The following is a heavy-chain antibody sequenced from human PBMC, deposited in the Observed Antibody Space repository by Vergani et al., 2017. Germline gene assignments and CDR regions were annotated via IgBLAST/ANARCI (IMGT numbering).Heavy chain of an antibody. CDR3: ASCLRGIAAAGTWFDP. D-gene: IGHD6-13*01. J-gene: IGHJ5*02. Sequence: QVQLQQWGAGLLKPSETLSLTCAVYGGSFSGYYWRWIRQPPGKGLEWIGEINHSGSTNYNPSLKSRVTISVDTSKNQFSLKLSSVTAADTAVYYCASCLRGIAAAGTWFDPWGQGTLVTVSS. V-gene: IGHV4-34*01. CDR1: GGSFSGYY. CDR2: INHSGST.